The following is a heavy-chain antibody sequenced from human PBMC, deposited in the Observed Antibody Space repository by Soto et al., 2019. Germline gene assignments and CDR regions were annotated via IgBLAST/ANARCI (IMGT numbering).Heavy chain of an antibody. V-gene: IGHV1-69*01. CDR1: GGTFSSYA. J-gene: IGHJ5*02. CDR2: IIPRFGTA. D-gene: IGHD3-22*01. CDR3: ARRYYDSSGYYYVGWFDL. Sequence: QVQLVQSGAEVKKPGSSVKVSCKASGGTFSSYAISWVRQAPGQGLEWMGGIIPRFGTANYAQKFQGRVTITGDEPTGTAYMELSSLRSKDKAVYYCARRYYDSSGYYYVGWFDLWGQGTLVTVSS.